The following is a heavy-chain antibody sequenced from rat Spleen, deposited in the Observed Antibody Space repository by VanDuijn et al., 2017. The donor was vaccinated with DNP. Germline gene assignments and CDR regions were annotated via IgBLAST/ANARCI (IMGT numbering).Heavy chain of an antibody. CDR3: VRWNSGHFDY. Sequence: EVQLVESGGGLVQPGRSLKLSCAASGFTFSDYYMAWVRQAPTKGLEWVAAISHDGNSTYYRDSVKGRFTISRENAKGSQYLQMNSLRSEDMATYYCVRWNSGHFDYWGQGVMVTVSS. J-gene: IGHJ2*01. D-gene: IGHD4-3*01. CDR2: ISHDGNST. CDR1: GFTFSDYY. V-gene: IGHV5-22*01.